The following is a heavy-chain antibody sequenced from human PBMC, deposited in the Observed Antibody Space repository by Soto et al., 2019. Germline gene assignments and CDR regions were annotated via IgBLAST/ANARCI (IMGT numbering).Heavy chain of an antibody. V-gene: IGHV5-51*01. D-gene: IGHD3-10*01. CDR2: VYPGESGT. CDR3: ARLPRDDHNTGCRGVCDY. CDR1: GYNFNSYW. Sequence: GGYLKISCQGSGYNFNSYWIACLGQIPGPGLEWMASVYPGESGTRYSPSFQGPVSRSVDRSTNIAYMQGTSLKSSDTGIYFCARLPRDDHNTGCRGVCDYWGQGTLVTVSS. J-gene: IGHJ4*02.